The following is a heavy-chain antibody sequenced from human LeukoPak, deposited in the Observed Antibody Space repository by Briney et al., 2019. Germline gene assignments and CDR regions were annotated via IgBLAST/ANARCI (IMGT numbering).Heavy chain of an antibody. CDR3: AKGGIAAAGTSFYFDY. Sequence: PGGSLRLSCAASGFTFGSYAMSWVRQAPGKGLEWVSGISGSGSSTYYPDSVKGRFTISRDNSKNTLYLQMNSLRAEDTAVYYCAKGGIAAAGTSFYFDYWGQGTLVTVSS. D-gene: IGHD6-13*01. CDR2: ISGSGSST. J-gene: IGHJ4*02. CDR1: GFTFGSYA. V-gene: IGHV3-23*01.